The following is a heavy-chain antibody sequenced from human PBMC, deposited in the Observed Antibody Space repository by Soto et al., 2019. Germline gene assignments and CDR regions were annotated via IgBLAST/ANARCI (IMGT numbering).Heavy chain of an antibody. CDR3: AADELLYGDLDAFDI. CDR2: IVVGSGNT. D-gene: IGHD1-26*01. V-gene: IGHV1-58*01. Sequence: QMQLVQSGPEVKKPGTSVKVSCKASGFTFTSSAVQWVRQARGQRLEWIGWIVVGSGNTNYAQKFQERVTITRDMSTSTAYMELSSLRSEDTAVYCCAADELLYGDLDAFDIWGQGTMVTVSS. J-gene: IGHJ3*02. CDR1: GFTFTSSA.